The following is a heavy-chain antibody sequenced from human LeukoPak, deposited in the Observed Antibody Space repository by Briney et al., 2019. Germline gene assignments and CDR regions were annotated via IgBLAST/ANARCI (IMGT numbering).Heavy chain of an antibody. D-gene: IGHD3-16*01. J-gene: IGHJ6*03. V-gene: IGHV4-39*07. CDR1: GGSISSSSYY. CDR2: IYYSGST. CDR3: ARVGGGTGAYYYYYMDV. Sequence: PSETLSLTCTVSGGSISSSSYYWGWIRQPPGKGLEWSGSIYYSGSTYYNPSLKSRVTISLDTSKNHFSLKLSSVTAADTAVYYCARVGGGTGAYYYYYMDVWGKGTTVTISS.